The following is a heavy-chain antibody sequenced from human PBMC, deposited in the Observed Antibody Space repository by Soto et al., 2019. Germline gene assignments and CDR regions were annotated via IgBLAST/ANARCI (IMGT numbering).Heavy chain of an antibody. V-gene: IGHV1-8*01. CDR2: MNPNSGNT. Sequence: ASVKVSCKASGYTFTSYDINWVRQATGQGLEWMGWMNPNSGNTGYAQKFQGRVTMTRNTSISTAYMELSSLRSEDTAVYYCARGGCGSTSCYDYYYYYYMDVWGKGTTVTVSS. J-gene: IGHJ6*03. D-gene: IGHD2-2*01. CDR3: ARGGCGSTSCYDYYYYYYMDV. CDR1: GYTFTSYD.